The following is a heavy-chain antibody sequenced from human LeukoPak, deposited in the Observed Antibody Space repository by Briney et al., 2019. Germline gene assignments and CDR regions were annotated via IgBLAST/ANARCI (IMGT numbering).Heavy chain of an antibody. CDR3: AKGKEEYAFDI. D-gene: IGHD2/OR15-2a*01. CDR2: ISYDGSNK. CDR1: GFTFSSYG. J-gene: IGHJ3*02. V-gene: IGHV3-30*18. Sequence: PGGSLRLSCAASGFTFSSYGMHWVRQAPGKGLEWVAVISYDGSNKYYADSVKGRFTISRDNSKNTLYLQMNSLRAEDTAVYYCAKGKEEYAFDIWGRGTMVTVSS.